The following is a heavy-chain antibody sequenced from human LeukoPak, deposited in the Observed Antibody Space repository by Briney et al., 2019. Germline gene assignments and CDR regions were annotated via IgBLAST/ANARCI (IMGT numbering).Heavy chain of an antibody. CDR1: GGSISSSNW. Sequence: PSGTLSLTCAVSGGSISSSNWWSWVRQPPGKGLEWIGEIYHSGTTNYNPSLKSRVTISVDKSKNQFSLKLTSVTAADTAVYYCARDLDSSGYINWFDPWGQGTLVTVSS. D-gene: IGHD3-22*01. CDR3: ARDLDSSGYINWFDP. J-gene: IGHJ5*02. CDR2: IYHSGTT. V-gene: IGHV4-4*02.